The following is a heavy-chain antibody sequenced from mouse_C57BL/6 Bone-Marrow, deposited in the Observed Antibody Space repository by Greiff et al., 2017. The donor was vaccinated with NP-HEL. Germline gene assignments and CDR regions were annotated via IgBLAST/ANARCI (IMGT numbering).Heavy chain of an antibody. J-gene: IGHJ2*01. CDR1: GYTFTSYW. CDR3: ARGDYYYGSSFDY. D-gene: IGHD1-1*01. Sequence: VQLQQPGAELVKPGASVKLSCKASGYTFTSYWMQWVKQRPGQGLEWIGEIDPSDSYTNYNQKFKGKATLTVDTSSSTAYMQLSSLTSEDSAVYYCARGDYYYGSSFDYWGQGTTLTVSS. CDR2: IDPSDSYT. V-gene: IGHV1-50*01.